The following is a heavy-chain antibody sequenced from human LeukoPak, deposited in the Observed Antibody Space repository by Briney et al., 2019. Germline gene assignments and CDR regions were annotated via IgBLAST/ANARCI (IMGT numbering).Heavy chain of an antibody. J-gene: IGHJ3*01. CDR1: RFAFDDYA. Sequence: HPGGSLRLSCVASRFAFDDYAMDWVRQPPGKGLECVSFITWDGITTSYVDSVKGRFTISRDNSKNSLYLQLDSLRVEDSALYYCARSGHYGIDLWGQGTMVTVSS. V-gene: IGHV3-43D*04. CDR2: ITWDGITT. CDR3: ARSGHYGIDL. D-gene: IGHD3-3*01.